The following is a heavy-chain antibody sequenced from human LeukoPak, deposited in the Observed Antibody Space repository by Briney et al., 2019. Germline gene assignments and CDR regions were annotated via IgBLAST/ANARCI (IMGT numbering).Heavy chain of an antibody. D-gene: IGHD5-24*01. CDR3: AKDSRWLQLSAFDI. V-gene: IGHV3-23*01. Sequence: GGSLRLSCAASGFTFSSYGMHWVRHTPGKGLEWVSGIGSSGDPTYYADSVRGRFTISRDNSKNTLYLQMDSLRAEDTAVYFCAKDSRWLQLSAFDIWGQGTMVTVSS. CDR1: GFTFSSYG. CDR2: IGSSGDPT. J-gene: IGHJ3*02.